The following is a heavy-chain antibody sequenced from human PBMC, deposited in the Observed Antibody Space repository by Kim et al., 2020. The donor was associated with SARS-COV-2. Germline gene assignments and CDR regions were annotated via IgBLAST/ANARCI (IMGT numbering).Heavy chain of an antibody. CDR2: IYYSGST. V-gene: IGHV4-59*13. D-gene: IGHD3-10*01. J-gene: IGHJ3*02. CDR3: ARYSVRSPDAFDI. CDR1: GGSISSYY. Sequence: SETLSLTCTVSGGSISSYYLSWIRQPPGKGLEWIGYIYYSGSTNYNPSLKSRVTISVDTSKNQFSLKLSSVTAADTAVYYCARYSVRSPDAFDIWGQGTMVTVSS.